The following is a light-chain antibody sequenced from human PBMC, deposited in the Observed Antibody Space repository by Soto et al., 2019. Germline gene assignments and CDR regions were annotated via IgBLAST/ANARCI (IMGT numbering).Light chain of an antibody. J-gene: IGKJ4*01. Sequence: DIQMTQSPSSVSASGGDRVIITCRAIQDISSWLAWYQHKAGEAPKLLIFAASRLHSGVPPRFSGSVSGTDFTLTITNLQPEDFATYYCQQADSFPLTFGGGTKVEIK. CDR2: AAS. CDR3: QQADSFPLT. V-gene: IGKV1D-12*01. CDR1: QDISSW.